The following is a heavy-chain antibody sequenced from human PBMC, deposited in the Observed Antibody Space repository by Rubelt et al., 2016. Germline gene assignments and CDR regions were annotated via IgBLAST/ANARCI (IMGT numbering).Heavy chain of an antibody. J-gene: IGHJ5*02. CDR3: AWYNWNDYGGRWFDP. CDR1: GGSISSYY. Sequence: QLQLQESGPGLVKPSETLSLTCTVSGGSISSYYWSWIRQHPGRGLEWIGYIYYSGSTNYNPSLKRWGTIPVDRSKNKFVLKRRWVTAAETAVYYCAWYNWNDYGGRWFDPWGQGTLVTVSS. D-gene: IGHD1-1*01. CDR2: IYYSGST. V-gene: IGHV4-59*01.